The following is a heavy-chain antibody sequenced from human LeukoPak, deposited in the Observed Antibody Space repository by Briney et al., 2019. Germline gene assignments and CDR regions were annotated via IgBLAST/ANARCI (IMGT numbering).Heavy chain of an antibody. V-gene: IGHV3-23*01. CDR1: ALTFGTYA. D-gene: IGHD4-17*01. CDR3: AKDIYGDYGGFDY. CDR2: IGGNVGST. J-gene: IGHJ4*02. Sequence: RGSLRLSCAASALTFGTYAMSWVRQAPGKGLEWVSGIGGNVGSTYYADSVKGRFTVSRDNSKNTLYLQMNSLRAEDTAVYYCAKDIYGDYGGFDYWGQGTLVTVSS.